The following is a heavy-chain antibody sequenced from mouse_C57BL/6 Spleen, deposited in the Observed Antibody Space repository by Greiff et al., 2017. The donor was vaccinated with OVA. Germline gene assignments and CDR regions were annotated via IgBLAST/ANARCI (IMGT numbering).Heavy chain of an antibody. Sequence: VHVKQSGPELVKPGASVKISCKSSGYSFTDYNMNWVKQSNGKSLEWIGVINPNYGTTSYNQKFKGKATLTVDQSSSTAYMQLNSLTSEDSAVYYCARRTGTGYFDYWGQGTTLTVSS. CDR2: INPNYGTT. D-gene: IGHD4-1*01. J-gene: IGHJ2*01. CDR1: GYSFTDYN. V-gene: IGHV1-39*01. CDR3: ARRTGTGYFDY.